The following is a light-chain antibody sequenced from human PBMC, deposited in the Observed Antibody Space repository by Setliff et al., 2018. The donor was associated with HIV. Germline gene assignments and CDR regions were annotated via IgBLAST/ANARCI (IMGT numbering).Light chain of an antibody. CDR3: ATWDDSLNGRV. Sequence: VLTQTPSASGTPGQGVTISCSGGSSNIGTNTVNWYQQLPGTAPKLLMYSDTQRPSGVPDRFSDSKSGTSASLAISGLQSEDEADYYCATWDDSLNGRVFGTGTKVTVL. J-gene: IGLJ1*01. CDR2: SDT. V-gene: IGLV1-44*01. CDR1: SSNIGTNT.